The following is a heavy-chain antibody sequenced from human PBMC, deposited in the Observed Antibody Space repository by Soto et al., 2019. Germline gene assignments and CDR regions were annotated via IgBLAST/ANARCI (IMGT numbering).Heavy chain of an antibody. J-gene: IGHJ4*02. D-gene: IGHD5-18*01. Sequence: GGSLRLSCAASGFTFSSYNMNWVRQAPGKGLEWLSYISSGSSPIYYADSVKGRFTISRDNSQNTLFLQMTSLRADDTAVYYCAKGGYTFAYEWGQGALVTVSS. CDR3: AKGGYTFAYE. V-gene: IGHV3-48*01. CDR1: GFTFSSYN. CDR2: ISSGSSPI.